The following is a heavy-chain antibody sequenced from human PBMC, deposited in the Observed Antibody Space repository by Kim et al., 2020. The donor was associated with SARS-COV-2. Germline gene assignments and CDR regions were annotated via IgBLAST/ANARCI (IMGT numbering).Heavy chain of an antibody. J-gene: IGHJ6*02. CDR2: IIPIFGTA. V-gene: IGHV1-69*13. CDR1: GGTFSSYA. D-gene: IGHD6-13*01. Sequence: SVKVSCKASGGTFSSYAISWVRQAPGQGLEWMGGIIPIFGTANYAQKFQGRVTITADESTSTAYMELSSLRSEDTAVYYCARGGSSSSWYGTAYYYYGMDVWGQGTTVTVSS. CDR3: ARGGSSSSWYGTAYYYYGMDV.